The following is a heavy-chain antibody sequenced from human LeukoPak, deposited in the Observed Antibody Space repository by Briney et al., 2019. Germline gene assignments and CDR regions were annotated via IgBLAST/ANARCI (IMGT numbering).Heavy chain of an antibody. CDR2: IIPILGIA. J-gene: IGHJ4*02. D-gene: IGHD5-18*01. Sequence: ASVKVSCKASGGTFSSYAISWVRQAPGQGLEWMGRIIPILGIANYAQKFQGRVTFTADKSTSTAYMELRSLRSEDTAVYYCARDRDVRGYSYGSDYWGQGTLVTVSS. CDR3: ARDRDVRGYSYGSDY. V-gene: IGHV1-69*04. CDR1: GGTFSSYA.